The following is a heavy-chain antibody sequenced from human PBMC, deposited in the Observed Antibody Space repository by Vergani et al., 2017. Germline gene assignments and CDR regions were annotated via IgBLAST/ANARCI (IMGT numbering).Heavy chain of an antibody. D-gene: IGHD2-2*01. V-gene: IGHV4-34*01. CDR1: GGSFSGYF. CDR2: INHSGST. CDR3: ASNTGHCSRAGCHKTYYYYFYMDV. J-gene: IGHJ6*03. Sequence: QVQLQQWGAGLLKPSETLSLTCAVYGGSFSGYFWSWIRQPPGKGLEWIGDINHSGSTNYNPSLESRVTISADTSKNQFSLKLSSVTAADTAIYYCASNTGHCSRAGCHKTYYYYFYMDVWGK.